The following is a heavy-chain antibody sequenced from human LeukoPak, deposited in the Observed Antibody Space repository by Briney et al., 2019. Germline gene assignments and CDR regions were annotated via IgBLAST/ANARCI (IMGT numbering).Heavy chain of an antibody. J-gene: IGHJ3*02. D-gene: IGHD3-9*01. Sequence: GGSLRLSCAASGFTFSSYWMSRVRQAPGKGLEWVSAISGSGGSTYYADSVKGRFTISRDNSKNTLYLQMNSLRAEDTAVYYCAKDIELRYFDWLLSAFDIWGQGTMVTVSS. CDR2: ISGSGGST. V-gene: IGHV3-23*01. CDR1: GFTFSSYW. CDR3: AKDIELRYFDWLLSAFDI.